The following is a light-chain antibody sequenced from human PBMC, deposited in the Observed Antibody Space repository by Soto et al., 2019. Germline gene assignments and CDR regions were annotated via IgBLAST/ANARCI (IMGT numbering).Light chain of an antibody. CDR3: AAWDESLDGYV. Sequence: QSVLTQPPSASGIPGQRVTISCSGSRSNIGSNNVNWYQQLPGTAPRLLTFNNHLRPSGVPDRFSGSKSGTSASLAISGLQSEDEGHYPCAAWDESLDGYVFGTGTKVTVL. V-gene: IGLV1-44*01. CDR1: RSNIGSNN. J-gene: IGLJ1*01. CDR2: NNH.